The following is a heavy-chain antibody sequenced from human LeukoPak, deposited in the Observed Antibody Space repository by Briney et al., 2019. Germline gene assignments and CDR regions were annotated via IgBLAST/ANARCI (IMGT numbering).Heavy chain of an antibody. V-gene: IGHV3-11*01. D-gene: IGHD6-19*01. CDR2: ISSSGSTI. CDR3: ARAYPDYSSGWYWFDP. CDR1: GFTFSDYY. Sequence: GGSLRLSCAASGFTFSDYYMSWIRQAPGKGLEWVSYISSSGSTIYYADSVKGRFTISRDNAKNSLYLQMNSLRAEDTAVYYCARAYPDYSSGWYWFDPWGQGTLVTVSS. J-gene: IGHJ5*02.